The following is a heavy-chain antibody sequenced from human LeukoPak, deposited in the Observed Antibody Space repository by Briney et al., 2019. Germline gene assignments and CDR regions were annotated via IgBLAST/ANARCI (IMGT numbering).Heavy chain of an antibody. D-gene: IGHD3-22*01. J-gene: IGHJ4*02. V-gene: IGHV1-2*02. Sequence: GASVKVSCKASGYTFTGYYMHWVRQAPGQGLEWMGWINPNSGGTNYAQKFQGRVTMTRDTSISTAYMELSRLRSDDTAVYYCARDQSMIGGYFDYWGQGTLVTVSS. CDR3: ARDQSMIGGYFDY. CDR2: INPNSGGT. CDR1: GYTFTGYY.